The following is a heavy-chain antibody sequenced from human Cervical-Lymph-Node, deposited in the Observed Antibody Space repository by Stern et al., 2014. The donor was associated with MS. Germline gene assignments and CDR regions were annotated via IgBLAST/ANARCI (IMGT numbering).Heavy chain of an antibody. CDR1: GFTFSSYS. J-gene: IGHJ6*02. CDR2: ISSSSSYI. CDR3: ARDGMPAPGYYGMDV. D-gene: IGHD1-26*01. Sequence: EVQLVESGGGLVKPGGSLRLSCAASGFTFSSYSMNWVRQAPGKGLEWVSSISSSSSYIYYADSVKGRFTISRDNAKNSLYLQMNSLRAEDTAVYYCARDGMPAPGYYGMDVWGQGTTVTVSS. V-gene: IGHV3-21*01.